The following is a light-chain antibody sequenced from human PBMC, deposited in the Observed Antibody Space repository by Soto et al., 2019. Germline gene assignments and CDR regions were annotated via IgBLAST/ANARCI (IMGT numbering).Light chain of an antibody. CDR2: AAS. CDR3: MQGTHWPIT. J-gene: IGKJ5*01. Sequence: DIHMTQSPSSLSASVGDRVNITCRASQTISGYLDWYQQKPGKAPELLIYAASYLGNGVPSRFSGSGSGTDFALKISRVEAEDVGVYYCMQGTHWPITFGQGTRLEIK. CDR1: QTISGY. V-gene: IGKV1-39*01.